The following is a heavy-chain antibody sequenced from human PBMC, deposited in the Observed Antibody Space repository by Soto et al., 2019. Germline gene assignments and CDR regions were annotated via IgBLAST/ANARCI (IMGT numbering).Heavy chain of an antibody. CDR1: GFTFSTNS. V-gene: IGHV3-23*01. CDR3: SKWDGYGDQ. CDR2: ISGGGDST. Sequence: EVQLLESGGGLVQPGGSLRLSCAASGFTFSTNSMTWVRQAPGKGLEWVCGISGGGDSTHYADSVKGRFTISRDNSKKMVSLQMNSLSADDTGVYFCSKWDGYGDQWGQGTLVTVSS. J-gene: IGHJ5*02. D-gene: IGHD5-12*01.